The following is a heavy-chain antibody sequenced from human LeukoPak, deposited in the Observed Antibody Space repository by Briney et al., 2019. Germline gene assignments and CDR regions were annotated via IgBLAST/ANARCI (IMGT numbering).Heavy chain of an antibody. CDR2: IRYDGSNK. J-gene: IGHJ4*02. CDR1: GFTFSSYG. D-gene: IGHD1-26*01. Sequence: GGSLRLSCAASGFTFSSYGMHWVRQAPGKGLEWVAFIRYDGSNKYYADSVRGRFTISRDNSKNTLYLQMNSLRAEDTAVYYCAKGIVGATRVRYYFDYWGQGTLVTVSS. CDR3: AKGIVGATRVRYYFDY. V-gene: IGHV3-30*02.